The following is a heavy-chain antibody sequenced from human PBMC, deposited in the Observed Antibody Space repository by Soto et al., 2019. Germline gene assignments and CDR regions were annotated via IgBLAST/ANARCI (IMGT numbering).Heavy chain of an antibody. J-gene: IGHJ4*02. CDR1: GFTFSSYG. CDR3: AKGHSPTTVTYFDY. V-gene: IGHV3-30*18. Sequence: PGGSLRLSCAASGFTFSSYGMHWVRQAPGKGLEWVAVISYDGSNKYYADSVKGRFTISRDNSKNTLYLQMNSLRAEDTAVYYCAKGHSPTTVTYFDYWGQGTLVTVS. CDR2: ISYDGSNK. D-gene: IGHD4-17*01.